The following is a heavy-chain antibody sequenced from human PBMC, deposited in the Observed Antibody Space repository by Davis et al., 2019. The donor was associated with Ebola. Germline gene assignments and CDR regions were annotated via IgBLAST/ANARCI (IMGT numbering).Heavy chain of an antibody. D-gene: IGHD6-6*01. V-gene: IGHV3-7*01. CDR1: GFTFSSYW. J-gene: IGHJ6*02. CDR2: IKQDGSEK. CDR3: ARGTIAARYYYYGMDV. Sequence: GESLKISCAASGFTFSSYWMSWVRQAPGKGLEWVDNIKQDGSEKYYVDSVKGRFTISRDNAKNSLYLQMNSLRAEDTAVYYCARGTIAARYYYYGMDVWGQGTTVTVSS.